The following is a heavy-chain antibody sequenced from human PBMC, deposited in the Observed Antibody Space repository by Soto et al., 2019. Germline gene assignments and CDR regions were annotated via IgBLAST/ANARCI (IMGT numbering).Heavy chain of an antibody. D-gene: IGHD5-12*01. CDR2: ISAYNGNT. J-gene: IGHJ5*02. Sequence: ASVKVSCKASGYTFTSYGISWVRQAPGQGLEWMGWISAYNGNTNYAQKLQGRVTMTTDTSTSTAYMELRSLRSDDTAVYYCARGNVYIVATRVLDWFDPWGQGTLVTVSS. CDR3: ARGNVYIVATRVLDWFDP. V-gene: IGHV1-18*01. CDR1: GYTFTSYG.